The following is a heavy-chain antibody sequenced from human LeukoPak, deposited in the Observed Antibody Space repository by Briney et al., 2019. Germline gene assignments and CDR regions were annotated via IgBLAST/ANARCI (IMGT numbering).Heavy chain of an antibody. CDR3: ARGGRRDIVLVPAALPDAFDI. J-gene: IGHJ3*02. CDR2: INPNISAT. D-gene: IGHD2-2*01. CDR1: GYTFTGYY. V-gene: IGHV1-2*02. Sequence: ASVRVSSKASGYTFTGYYMHWVRQAPGQGVEWMGWINPNISATNYTQKLQGRVTVTTDTSTSTAYMELRSLRSDDTAVYYCARGGRRDIVLVPAALPDAFDIWGQGTMVTVSS.